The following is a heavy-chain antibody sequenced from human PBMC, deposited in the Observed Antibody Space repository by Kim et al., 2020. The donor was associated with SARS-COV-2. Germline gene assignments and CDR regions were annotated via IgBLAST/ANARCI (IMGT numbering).Heavy chain of an antibody. CDR2: GST. D-gene: IGHD6-13*01. Sequence: GSTYYNPSLKSRVTISVDTSKNQFSLKLSSVTAADTAVYYCASLIAASDYWGQGTLVTVSS. CDR3: ASLIAASDY. V-gene: IGHV4-39*01. J-gene: IGHJ4*02.